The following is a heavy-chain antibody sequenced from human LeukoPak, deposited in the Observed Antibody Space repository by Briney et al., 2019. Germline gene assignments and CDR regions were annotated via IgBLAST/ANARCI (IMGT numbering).Heavy chain of an antibody. Sequence: SGPTLVNPTQTLTLTCTYSGVSLSTSGVAVGWIRQPPGKALEWLALIYWDDDKRYSPSLKSRLTITKDTSKNQVVLTMTNTDPVDTATYFCAHRRDSMRAFDIWDQGTVVTVSS. V-gene: IGHV2-5*02. CDR3: AHRRDSMRAFDI. CDR1: GVSLSTSGVA. CDR2: IYWDDDK. J-gene: IGHJ3*02. D-gene: IGHD2-21*02.